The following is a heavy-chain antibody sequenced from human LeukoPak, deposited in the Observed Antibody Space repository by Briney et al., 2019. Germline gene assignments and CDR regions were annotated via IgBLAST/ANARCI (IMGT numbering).Heavy chain of an antibody. CDR2: INPSGGST. CDR3: ARPRAVRGGFDY. D-gene: IGHD3-10*01. J-gene: IGHJ4*02. Sequence: ASVKVSCKASGYTFTSYYMHWVRQAPGQGLEWMGIINPSGGSTSYAQKFQGRVAMTRDTSTSTVYMELSSLRSEDTAVYYCARPRAVRGGFDYWGQGTLVTVSS. V-gene: IGHV1-46*01. CDR1: GYTFTSYY.